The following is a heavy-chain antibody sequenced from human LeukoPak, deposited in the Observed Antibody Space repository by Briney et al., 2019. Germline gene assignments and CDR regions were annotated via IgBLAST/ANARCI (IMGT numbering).Heavy chain of an antibody. CDR3: ARNSSSGYFDY. V-gene: IGHV4-38-2*01. CDR2: IYHSGST. Sequence: NPSETLSLTCAVSGYSISSGYYWAWIRQPPGKGLEWIGSIYHSGSTHYNPSLKSRVTISVDTFKNHFSLKLSSVTAADTAVYYCARNSSSGYFDYWGQGTLVTVSS. CDR1: GYSISSGYY. J-gene: IGHJ4*02. D-gene: IGHD6-6*01.